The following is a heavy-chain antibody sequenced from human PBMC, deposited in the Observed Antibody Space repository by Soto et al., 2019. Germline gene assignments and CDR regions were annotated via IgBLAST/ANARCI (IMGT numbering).Heavy chain of an antibody. D-gene: IGHD1-1*01. J-gene: IGHJ4*02. CDR3: ASEHVNNWYLFGY. CDR1: GFTFSNYG. V-gene: IGHV3-30*03. CDR2: ISYDGSRK. Sequence: PGGSLRLSCAASGFTFSNYGMHWVRQAPGRGLEWVAIISYDGSRKCYADSVKGRFTISRDSSKNTLFLQMDSLRAEDTAVYYCASEHVNNWYLFGYWGQGTLVTVSS.